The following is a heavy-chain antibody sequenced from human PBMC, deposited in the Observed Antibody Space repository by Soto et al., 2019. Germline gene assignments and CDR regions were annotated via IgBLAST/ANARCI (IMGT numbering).Heavy chain of an antibody. CDR1: GFTFSSYG. J-gene: IGHJ4*02. Sequence: PGGSLRLSCAASGFTFSSYGMHWVRQAPGKGLEWVAVISYDGSNKYYADSVKGRFTISRDNSKNTLYLQMNSLRAEDTAVYYCAEERTPFLWFSFDCWGQGTLVTVAS. V-gene: IGHV3-30*18. CDR3: AEERTPFLWFSFDC. CDR2: ISYDGSNK. D-gene: IGHD3-10*01.